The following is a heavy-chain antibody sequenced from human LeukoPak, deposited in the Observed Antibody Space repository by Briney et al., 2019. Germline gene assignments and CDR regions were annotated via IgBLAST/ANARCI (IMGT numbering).Heavy chain of an antibody. V-gene: IGHV3-74*01. J-gene: IGHJ5*02. CDR2: INNDGSST. D-gene: IGHD3-22*01. CDR1: AFTFSTYW. CDR3: AIFHGDSSPS. Sequence: GGSLRLSCAASAFTFSTYWMHWVRQAPGKGRMWVSRINNDGSSTTYADSVKGRFSVSRDNAKNTLYLQMNSLRAEDTAVYYCAIFHGDSSPSWGQGTLVTVSS.